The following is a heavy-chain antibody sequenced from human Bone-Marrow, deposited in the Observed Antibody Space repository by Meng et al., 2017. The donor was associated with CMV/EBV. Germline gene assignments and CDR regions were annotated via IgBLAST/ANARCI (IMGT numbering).Heavy chain of an antibody. CDR3: AKDDVYYYGSGSYQDY. D-gene: IGHD3-10*01. CDR1: GFTFDDYA. Sequence: GGSLRLSCAASGFTFDDYAMHWVRQAPGKGLEWVSGISWNSGSIGYADSVKGRFTISRDNSKNTLYLQMNSLRAEDTAVYYCAKDDVYYYGSGSYQDYWGQGTLVTVSS. V-gene: IGHV3-9*01. CDR2: ISWNSGSI. J-gene: IGHJ4*02.